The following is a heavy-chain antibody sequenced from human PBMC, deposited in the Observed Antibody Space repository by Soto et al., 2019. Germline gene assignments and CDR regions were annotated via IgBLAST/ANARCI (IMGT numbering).Heavy chain of an antibody. D-gene: IGHD3-16*01. CDR1: GGSINSGWVY. J-gene: IGHJ5*02. Sequence: TLSLSCTVSGGSINSGWVYWSWIRQHPGKGLEWVGYIYDSESTYYNPSLRSRLTLSVDTSKNQFSLKLNSVTAADTAVYYCERGDLSTGGWVDPWGQGTLVTVSS. V-gene: IGHV4-31*03. CDR3: ERGDLSTGGWVDP. CDR2: IYDSEST.